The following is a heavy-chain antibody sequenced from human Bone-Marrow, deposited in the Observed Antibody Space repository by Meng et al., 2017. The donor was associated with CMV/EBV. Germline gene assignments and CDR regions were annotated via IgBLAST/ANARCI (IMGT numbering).Heavy chain of an antibody. Sequence: GESLKISCAASGFTFSSYGMHWVRQAPGKGLEGVAVIWYDGCNKYYADSVKGRFTISRDNSKNTLYLQMNSLRAEDTAVYYRASASGSLYYYYYYGMDVWGQGTTVTVSS. CDR3: ASASGSLYYYYYYGMDV. CDR1: GFTFSSYG. CDR2: IWYDGCNK. D-gene: IGHD1-26*01. J-gene: IGHJ6*02. V-gene: IGHV3-33*01.